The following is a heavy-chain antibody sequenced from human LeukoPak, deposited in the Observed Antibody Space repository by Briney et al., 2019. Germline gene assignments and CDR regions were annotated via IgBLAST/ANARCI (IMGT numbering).Heavy chain of an antibody. Sequence: PSETLSFTCTVSGGSISSSSYYWGWIRQPPGKGLEWIGSIYYSGSTYYNPSLKSRVTISVDTSKNQFSLKLSSVTAADTAVYYCARGPLGSYYYDSSGTHREYFQHWGQGTLVTVSS. CDR3: ARGPLGSYYYDSSGTHREYFQH. V-gene: IGHV4-39*01. CDR1: GGSISSSSYY. CDR2: IYYSGST. D-gene: IGHD3-22*01. J-gene: IGHJ1*01.